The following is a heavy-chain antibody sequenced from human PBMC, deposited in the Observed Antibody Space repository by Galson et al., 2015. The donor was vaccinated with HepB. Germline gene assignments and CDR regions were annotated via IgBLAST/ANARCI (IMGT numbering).Heavy chain of an antibody. CDR2: IWYDGSNK. V-gene: IGHV3-33*08. CDR3: ASSVAAAGTFGDY. D-gene: IGHD6-13*01. J-gene: IGHJ4*02. CDR1: GFTFSSYG. Sequence: SLRLSCAASGFTFSSYGMHWVRQAPGKGLEWVAVIWYDGSNKYYADSLKGRFTISRDNSKNTLYLQMNSLRAEDTAVYYCASSVAAAGTFGDYWGQGTLVTVSS.